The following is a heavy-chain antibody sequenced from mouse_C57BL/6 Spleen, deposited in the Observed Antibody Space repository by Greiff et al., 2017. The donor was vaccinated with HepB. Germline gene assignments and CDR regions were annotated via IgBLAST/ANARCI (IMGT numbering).Heavy chain of an antibody. Sequence: EVQRVESGGGLVKPGGSLKLSCAASGFTFSSYAMSWVRQTPEKRLEWVATISDGGSYTYYPDNVKGRFTISRDNAKNNLYLQMSHLKSEDTAMYYCASRYYDYGFDYWGQGTTLTVSS. D-gene: IGHD2-4*01. CDR3: ASRYYDYGFDY. CDR2: ISDGGSYT. CDR1: GFTFSSYA. J-gene: IGHJ2*01. V-gene: IGHV5-4*01.